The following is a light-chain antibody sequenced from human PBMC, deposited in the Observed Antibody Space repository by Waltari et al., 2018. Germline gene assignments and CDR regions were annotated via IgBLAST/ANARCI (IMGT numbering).Light chain of an antibody. Sequence: DIQMTQSPSSLSASVGDRVTITCRASQGISNYLAWYQQKPGKVPKLLIYAASTLQSGVPSRFRVRGSGTDFTLTISSLQPEDVATYYCQKYNSAPWTFGQGTKVEIK. V-gene: IGKV1-27*01. CDR3: QKYNSAPWT. CDR2: AAS. J-gene: IGKJ1*01. CDR1: QGISNY.